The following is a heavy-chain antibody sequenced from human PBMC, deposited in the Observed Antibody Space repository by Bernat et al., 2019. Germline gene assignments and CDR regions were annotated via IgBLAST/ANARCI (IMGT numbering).Heavy chain of an antibody. Sequence: QVQLQQWGAGLLKPSETLSLTCAVYGGSFSGYYWSWIRQPPGKGLEWIGEINHSGSTNYNPSLKSRVTISVDTSKNQFSLKLSSVTAADTAVYYCARENPTGRYSSSWGWFDPWGQGTLVTVSS. V-gene: IGHV4-34*01. D-gene: IGHD6-13*01. J-gene: IGHJ5*02. CDR1: GGSFSGYY. CDR2: INHSGST. CDR3: ARENPTGRYSSSWGWFDP.